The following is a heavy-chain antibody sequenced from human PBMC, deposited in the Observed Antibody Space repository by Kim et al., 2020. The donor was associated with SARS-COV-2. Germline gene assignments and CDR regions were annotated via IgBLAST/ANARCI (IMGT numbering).Heavy chain of an antibody. CDR3: TKGVGLGN. J-gene: IGHJ4*02. D-gene: IGHD1-26*01. Sequence: GGSLRLSCAASGFSLSYFYMSWIRQPPGKGLEWISYISSDGTTTNYADSVKGRFTISRDDANKILYLQLNSLRVDDTAVYYCTKGVGLGNWGQGTLVTVSS. V-gene: IGHV3-11*04. CDR2: ISSDGTTT. CDR1: GFSLSYFY.